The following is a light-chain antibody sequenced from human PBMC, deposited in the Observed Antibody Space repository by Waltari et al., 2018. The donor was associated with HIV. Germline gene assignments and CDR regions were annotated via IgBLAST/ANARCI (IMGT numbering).Light chain of an antibody. Sequence: QSVLTQPPSASGTPGQSVTISCSGTSSNIGTNYVYWYQHFPGTAPKLLIYRNNERPSGVPDRFSGPKSGTSASLYSSGLRSDDEAEYYCAAWDDTRTVVFGGGTKLTVL. V-gene: IGLV1-47*01. CDR2: RNN. J-gene: IGLJ3*02. CDR3: AAWDDTRTVV. CDR1: SSNIGTNY.